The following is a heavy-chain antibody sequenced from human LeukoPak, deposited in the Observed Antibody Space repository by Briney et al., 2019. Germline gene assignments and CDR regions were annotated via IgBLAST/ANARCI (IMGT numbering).Heavy chain of an antibody. D-gene: IGHD3-3*01. Sequence: GASVKVSCKASGYTFTNYYMHWVRQAPGQGLEWMGIINPSGGSTSYAQKFQGRVTMTRDTSTSTVYMELSSLRSEDTAVYYCATDGRPFWSGWNWGQGTLVTVSS. CDR2: INPSGGST. CDR1: GYTFTNYY. CDR3: ATDGRPFWSGWN. J-gene: IGHJ4*02. V-gene: IGHV1-46*01.